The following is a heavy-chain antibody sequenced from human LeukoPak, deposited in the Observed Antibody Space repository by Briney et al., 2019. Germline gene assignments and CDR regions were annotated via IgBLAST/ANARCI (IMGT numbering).Heavy chain of an antibody. D-gene: IGHD3-10*01. CDR2: ISYDGSNK. CDR3: AKESRSMVRGFDY. J-gene: IGHJ4*02. V-gene: IGHV3-30*18. CDR1: GFTFSSYG. Sequence: PGGSLRLSCAASGFTFSSYGMHWVRQAPGKGLEWVAVISYDGSNKYYADSVKGRFTISRDNSKNTLYLQMNSLRAEDTAVYYCAKESRSMVRGFDYWGQGTLVTVSS.